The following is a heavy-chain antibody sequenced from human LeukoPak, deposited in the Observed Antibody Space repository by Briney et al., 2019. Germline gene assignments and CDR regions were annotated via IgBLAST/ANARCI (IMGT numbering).Heavy chain of an antibody. V-gene: IGHV1-8*01. J-gene: IGHJ4*02. D-gene: IGHD3-22*01. CDR3: ARGTDSSGYYLAY. Sequence: ASVKVSCKASGYTFTSYDINWVRQATGQGLEWMGWMNPNSGNTGYAQKFQGRVAMTRNTSISTAYMELSSLRSEDTAVYYCARGTDSSGYYLAYWGQGTLVTVSS. CDR2: MNPNSGNT. CDR1: GYTFTSYD.